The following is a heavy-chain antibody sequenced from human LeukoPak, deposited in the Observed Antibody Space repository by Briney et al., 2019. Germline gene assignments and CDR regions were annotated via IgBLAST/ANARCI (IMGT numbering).Heavy chain of an antibody. CDR2: INHSGST. CDR3: ATRGGSGSYSWFDP. V-gene: IGHV4-34*01. J-gene: IGHJ5*02. CDR1: GGSFSGYY. Sequence: SETLSLTCAVYGGSFSGYYWSWIRQPPGKGLERIGEINHSGSTNYNPSLKSRVTISVDTSKNQFSLKLSSVTAADTAVYYCATRGGSGSYSWFDPWGQGTLVTVSS. D-gene: IGHD3-10*01.